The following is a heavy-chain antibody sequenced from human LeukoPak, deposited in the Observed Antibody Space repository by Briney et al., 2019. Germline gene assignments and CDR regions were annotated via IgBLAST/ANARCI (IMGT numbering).Heavy chain of an antibody. D-gene: IGHD6-19*01. CDR2: IHTRGST. J-gene: IGHJ6*03. Sequence: SETLSLTCTVSGVSISSYFWSWIRQPAGKGLEWIGRIHTRGSTNYNPSLKSRVTMSVDTSKNQFSLKLSSVTAADTAVYYCARGQTRRRYSSGWNNYYYYYMDVWGKGTTVTVSS. CDR3: ARGQTRRRYSSGWNNYYYYYMDV. V-gene: IGHV4-4*07. CDR1: GVSISSYF.